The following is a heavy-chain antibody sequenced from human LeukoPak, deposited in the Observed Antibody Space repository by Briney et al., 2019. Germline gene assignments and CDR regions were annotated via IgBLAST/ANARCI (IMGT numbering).Heavy chain of an antibody. Sequence: GGSLRLSCAASGFTFSSYAMNWVRQPQGKGLEWVSGTGSTGVSTFYADSVKGRFTVSRDNSKNTLSLQMNSLRAEDTAVYYCAKDPGVVPAHYFDYWGQGTLVTVSS. CDR1: GFTFSSYA. V-gene: IGHV3-23*01. J-gene: IGHJ4*02. CDR3: AKDPGVVPAHYFDY. D-gene: IGHD2-2*01. CDR2: TGSTGVST.